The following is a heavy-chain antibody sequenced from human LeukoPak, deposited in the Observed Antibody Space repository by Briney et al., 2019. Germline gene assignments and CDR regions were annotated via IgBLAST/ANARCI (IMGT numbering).Heavy chain of an antibody. CDR2: IKNDGSST. V-gene: IGHV3-74*01. D-gene: IGHD1-26*01. CDR3: ARGWEQLAY. Sequence: GGSLRFCCAASGSTFRSYWMHWVRQAPGKGLVWVSRIKNDGSSTNYADSVRGRFTISRDNAKNTLYLQMNSLRSEDTAVYYCARGWEQLAYWGQGTLVTVSS. J-gene: IGHJ4*02. CDR1: GSTFRSYW.